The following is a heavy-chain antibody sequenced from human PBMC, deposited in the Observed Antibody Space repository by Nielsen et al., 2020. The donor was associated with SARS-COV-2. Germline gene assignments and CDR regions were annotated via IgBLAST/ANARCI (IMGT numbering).Heavy chain of an antibody. J-gene: IGHJ6*02. Sequence: GGSLRLSCAASGFTFSDYYMSWIRQAPGKGLEWVAVIWYDGSNKYYADSVKGRFTISIDNSKNTLYLQMSSLRAEDTAVYYCARDQPLHADYYYYGMDVWGQGTTVTVSS. V-gene: IGHV3-33*08. CDR2: IWYDGSNK. CDR1: GFTFSDYY. CDR3: ARDQPLHADYYYYGMDV.